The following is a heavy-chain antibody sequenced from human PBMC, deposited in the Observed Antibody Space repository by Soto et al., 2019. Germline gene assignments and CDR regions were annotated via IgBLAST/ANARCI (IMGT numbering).Heavy chain of an antibody. V-gene: IGHV3-23*01. D-gene: IGHD3-10*01. CDR2: ISGSGDNI. CDR3: AKRSLAGTYSLGTMDV. CDR1: GFTFSTYG. J-gene: IGHJ6*02. Sequence: EVKLLESGGGLVQPGGSLRLSCAASGFTFSTYGMSWVRQAPGKGLEWVSAISGSGDNIYYTDSVKGRFTVSRDNSKNTRYLQLNRLRAEDTAVYYCAKRSLAGTYSLGTMDVWGQGTTVTVSS.